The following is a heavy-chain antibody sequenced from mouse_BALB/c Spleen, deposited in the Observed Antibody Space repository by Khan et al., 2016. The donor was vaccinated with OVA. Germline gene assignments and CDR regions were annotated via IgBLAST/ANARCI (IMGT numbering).Heavy chain of an antibody. CDR2: INPSTDYT. CDR3: VNHGSSSAWFTY. D-gene: IGHD1-1*01. Sequence: VQLQQSGAELAKPGASVKMSCKASGYTFTSYWMHWVKQRPGQGLEWIGYINPSTDYTEYNQKFKDKATLTVDKSYSTAHKKLTSLTTEDSAVYYCVNHGSSSAWFTYWGQGTLVTVSA. J-gene: IGHJ3*01. CDR1: GYTFTSYW. V-gene: IGHV1-7*01.